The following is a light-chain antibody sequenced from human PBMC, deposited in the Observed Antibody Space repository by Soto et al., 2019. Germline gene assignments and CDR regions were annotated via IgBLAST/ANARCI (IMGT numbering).Light chain of an antibody. Sequence: EKVMAQSPGTLSVAPGEKATLSCRASQNVKTRLAWYQQKPGQAPRLLIYDAFTRATGIPARFSGSASGTEFTLTISSLQSEDFAVYYCQQYDEWPLTFGGGTKVDIK. CDR3: QQYDEWPLT. J-gene: IGKJ4*01. V-gene: IGKV3-15*01. CDR2: DAF. CDR1: QNVKTR.